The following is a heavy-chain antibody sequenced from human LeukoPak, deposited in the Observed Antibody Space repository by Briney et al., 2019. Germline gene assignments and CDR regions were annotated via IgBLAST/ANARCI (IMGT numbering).Heavy chain of an antibody. V-gene: IGHV1-46*01. Sequence: GASVKVSCKASGYTFTSNHMHWVRQAPGQGLEWMGIITPSNGATSYAQKFQGRVTMTRDTSTSTVYMELSSLRSEDTAVYYCAREIPADGRTFDYWGQGTLVTVSS. CDR3: AREIPADGRTFDY. J-gene: IGHJ4*02. CDR2: ITPSNGAT. D-gene: IGHD6-13*01. CDR1: GYTFTSNH.